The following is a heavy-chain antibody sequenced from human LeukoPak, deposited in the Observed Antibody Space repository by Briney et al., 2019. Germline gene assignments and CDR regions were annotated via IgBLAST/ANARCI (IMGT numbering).Heavy chain of an antibody. CDR1: GGSISSYY. CDR3: ARNLIPEQLVLNF. D-gene: IGHD6-13*01. Sequence: SETLSLTCTVSGGSISSYYWSWIRQPPGKGLEWIGYIYYSGSTDYNPSLKSRVTMSVDTSKNQFSLNLKSVTPEDTAVYYCARNLIPEQLVLNFWGQGTLVTVSS. V-gene: IGHV4-59*01. CDR2: IYYSGST. J-gene: IGHJ4*02.